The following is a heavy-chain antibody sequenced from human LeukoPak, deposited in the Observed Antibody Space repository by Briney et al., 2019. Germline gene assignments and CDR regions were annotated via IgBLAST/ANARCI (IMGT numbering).Heavy chain of an antibody. CDR2: IHYSGKT. CDR3: ARAKLAAAGTDRAFDI. CDR1: GVSISMFY. Sequence: ETLSLTRTVSGVSISMFYCSCIRQPPGKGLERIFYIHYSGKTDYNPSLKSRVTMSVDTSKNQFSLNLSSVTAADTAVYYCARAKLAAAGTDRAFDIWGQGTMVTVSS. V-gene: IGHV4-59*01. D-gene: IGHD6-13*01. J-gene: IGHJ3*02.